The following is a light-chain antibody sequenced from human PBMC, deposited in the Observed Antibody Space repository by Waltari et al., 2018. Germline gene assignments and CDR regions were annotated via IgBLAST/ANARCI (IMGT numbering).Light chain of an antibody. CDR1: QSVNNS. V-gene: IGKV3-11*01. CDR3: QQRSNWMFT. J-gene: IGKJ2*01. CDR2: DAS. Sequence: EIVLTQSPATLSLSPGARPTLSCRASQSVNNSLGWYQQKPGQAPRLLIYDASRRATDIPARFSGGGSGTDFTLTISSLEPEDFAVFYCQQRSNWMFTFGQGTKLDIK.